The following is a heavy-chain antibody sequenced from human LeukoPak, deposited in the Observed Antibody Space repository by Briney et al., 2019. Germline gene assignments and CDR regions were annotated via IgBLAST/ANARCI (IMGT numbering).Heavy chain of an antibody. CDR3: ARDGWGSSWQNYYYYYMDV. Sequence: ASVKVSCKASGYTFTSYYVHWVRQAPGQGLEWLGLINPGGGTTTYAQNFQDRVTMTRDMSTSTVYMELSSLSSEDTAVYYCARDGWGSSWQNYYYYYMDVWGKGTTVTISS. CDR1: GYTFTSYY. V-gene: IGHV1-46*01. J-gene: IGHJ6*03. D-gene: IGHD6-13*01. CDR2: INPGGGTT.